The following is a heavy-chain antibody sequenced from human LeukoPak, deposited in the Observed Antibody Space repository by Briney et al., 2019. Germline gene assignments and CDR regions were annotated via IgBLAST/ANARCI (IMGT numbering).Heavy chain of an antibody. CDR3: AKGAYCGGDCYLNRYYYGMDV. D-gene: IGHD2-21*02. CDR2: ISGSGGST. V-gene: IGHV3-23*01. Sequence: GGSLRLSCAASGFTFSSYAMSWVRQAPGKGLEWVSAISGSGGSTYYADSVKGRFTISRDNSKNTLYLQMNSLRAEDTAVYYCAKGAYCGGDCYLNRYYYGMDVWGQGTTVTVSS. J-gene: IGHJ6*02. CDR1: GFTFSSYA.